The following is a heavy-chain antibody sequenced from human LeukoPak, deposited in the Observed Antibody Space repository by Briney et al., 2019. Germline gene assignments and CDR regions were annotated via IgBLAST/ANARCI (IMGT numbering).Heavy chain of an antibody. V-gene: IGHV4-59*01. D-gene: IGHD3-16*01. CDR2: IYYSGTT. J-gene: IGHJ4*02. CDR3: ARDPPGKGALDF. CDR1: GGSLDSFY. Sequence: PSETLSLTCTVSGGSLDSFYWSWIRQPPGKGLGYIGYIYYSGTTNYDPSLKGRVTISVDMSKNQFSLKLISVTAADTAVYYCARDPPGKGALDFWGQGTLVTVSS.